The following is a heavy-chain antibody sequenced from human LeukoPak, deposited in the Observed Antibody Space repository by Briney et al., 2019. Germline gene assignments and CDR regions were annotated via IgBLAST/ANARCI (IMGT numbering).Heavy chain of an antibody. CDR1: GFTFSGFY. D-gene: IGHD3-16*01. CDR3: VNWDGG. CDR2: IICDGSIF. V-gene: IGHV3-74*01. J-gene: IGHJ4*02. Sequence: GGNLRFYCAASGFTFSGFYMLWVRQAPGLESMWVLRIICDGSIFDYVDSVKGRFTTSRDNAKNTVYLQMNGLRAEDTAVYYGVNWDGGGGQGTLVTVSS.